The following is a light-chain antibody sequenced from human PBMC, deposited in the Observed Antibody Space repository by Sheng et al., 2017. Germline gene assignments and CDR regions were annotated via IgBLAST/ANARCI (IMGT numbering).Light chain of an antibody. CDR1: QGISSY. CDR3: QHYNSYSWT. J-gene: IGKJ1*01. V-gene: IGKV1-8*01. CDR2: KAS. Sequence: AIRITQSPSSLSASTGDRVTITCRASQGISSYLAWYQQKPGTAPKLLIYKASSLESGVPSRFSGSGSGTEFTLTISSLQPDDYASYYCQHYNSYSWTFGQGTKVEIK.